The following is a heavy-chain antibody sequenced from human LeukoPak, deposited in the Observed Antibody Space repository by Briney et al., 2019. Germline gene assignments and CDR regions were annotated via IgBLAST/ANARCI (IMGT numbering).Heavy chain of an antibody. V-gene: IGHV4-39*02. CDR2: IYYSGST. Sequence: SETLSLTCTVSGGSISSSSYYWGWIRQPPGEGLEWIGSIYYSGSTYYNPSLKSRVTISVDTSKNQFSLNLNSVTAADTAVYYCAKDLIAAPGTTFWGQGTLVTVSS. CDR1: GGSISSSSYY. D-gene: IGHD6-13*01. CDR3: AKDLIAAPGTTF. J-gene: IGHJ4*02.